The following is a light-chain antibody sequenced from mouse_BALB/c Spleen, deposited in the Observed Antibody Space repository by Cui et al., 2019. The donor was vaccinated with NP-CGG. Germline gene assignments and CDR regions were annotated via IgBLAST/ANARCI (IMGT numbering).Light chain of an antibody. Sequence: QAVVTQESALTTSPGETVLLTCRSSTGPVTTSNYANWVQEKPDHLFTGLIGGTNNRAQGVPARFSGSLIGDKAALTITGAQTEDEAIYFCALWYSNHWVFGGGTKLTVL. CDR1: TGPVTTSNY. J-gene: IGLJ1*01. CDR2: GTN. V-gene: IGLV1*01. CDR3: ALWYSNHWV.